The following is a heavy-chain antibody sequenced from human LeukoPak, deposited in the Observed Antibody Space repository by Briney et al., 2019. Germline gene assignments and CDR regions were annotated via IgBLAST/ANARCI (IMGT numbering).Heavy chain of an antibody. J-gene: IGHJ4*02. CDR2: IYPDDSDT. CDR1: GYTFSLYW. V-gene: IGHV5-51*01. D-gene: IGHD5-24*01. Sequence: GESLKISCKASGYTFSLYWIVWVRQMPGKGLEWMGIIYPDDSDTRYSPSFQGQVTISADKSIATAYLQWSSLKASDTAMYYCVRGGIDGHRYYDFWGQGTLVTVSS. CDR3: VRGGIDGHRYYDF.